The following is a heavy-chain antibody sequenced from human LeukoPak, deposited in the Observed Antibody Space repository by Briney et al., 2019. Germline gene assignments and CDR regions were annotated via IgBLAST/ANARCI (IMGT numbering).Heavy chain of an antibody. J-gene: IGHJ3*02. D-gene: IGHD3-9*01. CDR3: ARVGYDILTGGAFDI. Sequence: ASVNVSCKASGYTFTGYYMHWVRQAAGQGVEWMGWINAGNGNTKYSQECQGRVTITRDTSASTAYMELSSLRSEDIAVYYCARVGYDILTGGAFDIWGQGTMVTVSS. CDR2: INAGNGNT. V-gene: IGHV1-3*03. CDR1: GYTFTGYY.